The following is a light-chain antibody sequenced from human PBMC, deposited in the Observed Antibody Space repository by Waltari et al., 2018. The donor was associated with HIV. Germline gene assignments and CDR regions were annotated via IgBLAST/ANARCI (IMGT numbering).Light chain of an antibody. V-gene: IGKV2-28*01. J-gene: IGKJ4*01. Sequence: DVVMTQSPLSLPVPPGEPASISCSSSQSLLHSNGYNYLDWYLQKPGQSPQLLIYLGSNRASGVPDRFSGSGSGTDVTLKISRVEAEYVGVYYCMQALQTPRTFGGGTKVQIK. CDR2: LGS. CDR1: QSLLHSNGYNY. CDR3: MQALQTPRT.